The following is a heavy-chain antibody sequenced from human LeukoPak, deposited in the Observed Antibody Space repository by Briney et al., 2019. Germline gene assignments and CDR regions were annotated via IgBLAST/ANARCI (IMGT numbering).Heavy chain of an antibody. V-gene: IGHV1-69*04. Sequence: GASVKVSCKASGGTFSSYAISWVRQAPGQGLEWMGRIIPILGIANYAQKFQGRVTITADKSTSTAYMELSSLRSEDTAVYYCAGCYYDSSGYTADLYGMDVWGQGTTVTVSS. CDR3: AGCYYDSSGYTADLYGMDV. D-gene: IGHD3-22*01. J-gene: IGHJ6*02. CDR1: GGTFSSYA. CDR2: IIPILGIA.